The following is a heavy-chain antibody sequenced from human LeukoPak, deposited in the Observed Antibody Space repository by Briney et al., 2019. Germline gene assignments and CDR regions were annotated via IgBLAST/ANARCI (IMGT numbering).Heavy chain of an antibody. D-gene: IGHD3-10*01. CDR2: IKQDGSEK. CDR1: GFTFSNYA. CDR3: ARSSGVY. V-gene: IGHV3-7*01. J-gene: IGHJ4*02. Sequence: GGSLRLSCAASGFTFSNYAMSWVRQAPGQGLEWVANIKQDGSEKYYVDSVKGRFTISRDNAENSLYLQMNTLRVEDTAVYYCARSSGVYWGQGTLVTVSS.